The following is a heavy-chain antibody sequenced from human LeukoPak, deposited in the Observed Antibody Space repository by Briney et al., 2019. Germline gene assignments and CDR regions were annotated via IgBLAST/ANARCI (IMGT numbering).Heavy chain of an antibody. Sequence: SETLSLTCAVYGGSFSAYYWSWIRQPPGKGLELIGEISHGGSTNYNPSLKSRVTISIDTSKNQFSLNLSSVTAADTAVYYCAREGPIVGATGALNWFDPWGQGTLVTVSS. D-gene: IGHD1-26*01. V-gene: IGHV4-34*01. CDR2: ISHGGST. J-gene: IGHJ5*02. CDR3: AREGPIVGATGALNWFDP. CDR1: GGSFSAYY.